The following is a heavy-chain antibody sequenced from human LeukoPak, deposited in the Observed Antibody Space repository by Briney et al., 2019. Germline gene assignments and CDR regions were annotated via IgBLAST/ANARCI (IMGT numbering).Heavy chain of an antibody. CDR2: IYHSGST. CDR3: ASSYSSSSFDY. Sequence: SQTLSLTCAVSGGSISSGGHSWSWIRQPPGKGLEWIGYIYHSGSTYYNPSLKSRVTISVDRSKNQFSLKLSSVTAADTAVYYCASSYSSSSFDYWGQGTLVTVSS. D-gene: IGHD6-6*01. CDR1: GGSISSGGHS. J-gene: IGHJ4*02. V-gene: IGHV4-30-2*01.